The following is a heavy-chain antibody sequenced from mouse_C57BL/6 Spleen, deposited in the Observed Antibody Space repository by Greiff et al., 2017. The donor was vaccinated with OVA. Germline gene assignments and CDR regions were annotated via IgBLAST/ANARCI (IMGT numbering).Heavy chain of an antibody. Sequence: EVKLVESGGGLVKPGGSLKLSCAASGFTFSSYAMSWVRQTPEKRLEWVATISDGGSYTYYPDNVKGRFTISRDNAKNNLYLQMSHLKSEDTAMYYCARDRDYYGSSPGYFDYWGQGTTLTVSS. CDR2: ISDGGSYT. J-gene: IGHJ2*01. V-gene: IGHV5-4*01. D-gene: IGHD1-1*01. CDR1: GFTFSSYA. CDR3: ARDRDYYGSSPGYFDY.